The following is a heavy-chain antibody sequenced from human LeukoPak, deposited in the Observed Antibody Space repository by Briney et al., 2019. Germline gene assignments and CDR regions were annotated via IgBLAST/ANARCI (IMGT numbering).Heavy chain of an antibody. V-gene: IGHV3-33*06. CDR3: AKDAQRGFDYKNSLDK. CDR1: GFTFSHYG. D-gene: IGHD4-11*01. CDR2: IWSDGTNT. J-gene: IGHJ4*02. Sequence: GGSLRLSCATSGFTFSHYGMHWLRQAPGKGLEWVAVIWSDGTNTYYGDPVKGRFTISGDNFQRTVYLQMNSLRAEDTAVYYCAKDAQRGFDYKNSLDKWGQGTLVTVSS.